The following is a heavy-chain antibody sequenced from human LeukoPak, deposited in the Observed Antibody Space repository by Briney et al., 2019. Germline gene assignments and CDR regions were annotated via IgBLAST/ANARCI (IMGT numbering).Heavy chain of an antibody. J-gene: IGHJ3*02. Sequence: KPSETLSLTCAVSGGSISSGGYSWSWIRQPPGKGLEWIGYIYHSGSTYYNPSLKSRVTISVDRSKNQFSLKLSSVTAADTAVYYCATVSGSYGSSAFDIWGQGTMVTVSS. CDR1: GGSISSGGYS. CDR2: IYHSGST. CDR3: ATVSGSYGSSAFDI. D-gene: IGHD1-26*01. V-gene: IGHV4-30-2*01.